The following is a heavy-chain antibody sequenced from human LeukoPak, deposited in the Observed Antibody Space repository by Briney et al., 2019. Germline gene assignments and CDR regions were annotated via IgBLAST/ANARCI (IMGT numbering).Heavy chain of an antibody. J-gene: IGHJ4*02. CDR1: GCSISSGSSY. CDR2: IYSSGST. CDR3: AREWNWGGLDY. V-gene: IGHV4-61*02. D-gene: IGHD3-10*01. Sequence: PSQTLSLTCTVSGCSISSGSSYWSWIRQPAGKGLEWIGRIYSSGSTDYNPSLQSRASILVDTSKNQFSLKLNSITTADMAVYYCAREWNWGGLDYWGQGIQVTVSS.